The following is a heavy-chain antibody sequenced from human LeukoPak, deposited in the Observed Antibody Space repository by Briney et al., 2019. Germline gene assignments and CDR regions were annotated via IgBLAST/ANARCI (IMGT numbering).Heavy chain of an antibody. D-gene: IGHD2-15*01. CDR3: ARDNTYCSGSRCYDRFDY. CDR1: GFSLSAYW. Sequence: GGSLRLSCAASGFSLSAYWMTWVRQAPGKGLEWVANINRDGSQKNHVDSVKGRFTISGDNAENSLFLQMNSLTAEDTAVYYCARDNTYCSGSRCYDRFDYRGQGTLVTVSS. CDR2: INRDGSQK. V-gene: IGHV3-7*01. J-gene: IGHJ4*02.